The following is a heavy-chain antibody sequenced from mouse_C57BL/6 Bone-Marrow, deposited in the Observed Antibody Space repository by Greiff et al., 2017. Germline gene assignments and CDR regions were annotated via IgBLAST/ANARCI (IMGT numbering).Heavy chain of an antibody. D-gene: IGHD2-3*01. V-gene: IGHV1-7*01. Sequence: VQLQESGAELAKPGASVKLSCKASGYTFTSYWMHWVKQRPGQGLEWIGYINPSSGYTKYNQKFKVKATLTADKSSSTAYMQLSSLTYEDSAVYYCARRGWLLLFAYWGQGTLVTVSA. CDR2: INPSSGYT. CDR3: ARRGWLLLFAY. CDR1: GYTFTSYW. J-gene: IGHJ3*01.